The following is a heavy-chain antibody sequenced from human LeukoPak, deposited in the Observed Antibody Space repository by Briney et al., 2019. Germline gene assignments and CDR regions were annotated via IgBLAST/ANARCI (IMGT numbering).Heavy chain of an antibody. CDR1: GFTFSSFW. Sequence: PGGSLRLSCAVSGFTFSSFWMQWVRQAPGKELVWVSRVNGDGSSTTYADSVKGRFTISRDSAKNTVYLQMNSLRAEDTAVYYCARPQHGDLYAFDIWGHGTMVTVSS. J-gene: IGHJ3*02. CDR2: VNGDGSST. CDR3: ARPQHGDLYAFDI. D-gene: IGHD4-17*01. V-gene: IGHV3-74*01.